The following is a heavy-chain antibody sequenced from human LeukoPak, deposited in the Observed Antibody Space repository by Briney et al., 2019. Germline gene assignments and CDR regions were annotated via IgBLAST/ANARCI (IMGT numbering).Heavy chain of an antibody. CDR3: TRNFLGLNY. V-gene: IGHV1-8*01. CDR1: GYTFTSYD. D-gene: IGHD1-26*01. J-gene: IGHJ4*02. Sequence: GASVKVSCKASGYTFTSYDIYWVRQATGQGLEWMGLMNPNIGNTGYAQKFQGRVAMARDTAINTAYMELSGLRSEDTAVYYCTRNFLGLNYWGQGTLVTVSS. CDR2: MNPNIGNT.